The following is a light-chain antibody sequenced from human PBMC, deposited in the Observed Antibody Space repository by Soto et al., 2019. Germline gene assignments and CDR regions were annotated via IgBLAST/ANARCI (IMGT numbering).Light chain of an antibody. J-gene: IGKJ1*01. Sequence: DIQMTQSPSSLSASVGDRVTISCRASQIISTYLNWYQQKPGTAPRLLISRASSVKSGVPPRFSGSGSGRDFTLTISSLQPDDFATYYCQHYNSYSEAFGQGTKVELK. V-gene: IGKV1-5*01. CDR3: QHYNSYSEA. CDR1: QIISTY. CDR2: RAS.